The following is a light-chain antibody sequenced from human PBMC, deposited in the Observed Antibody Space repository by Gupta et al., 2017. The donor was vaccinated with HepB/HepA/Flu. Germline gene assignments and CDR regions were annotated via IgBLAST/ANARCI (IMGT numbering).Light chain of an antibody. CDR3: QQLNSYPLT. CDR1: QGISSY. V-gene: IGKV1-9*01. J-gene: IGKJ3*01. CDR2: AAS. Sequence: DIPLTQSPSFLSPSVGDRVTITCRASQGISSYLAWYQQKPGKAPKLLIYAASTLQSGVPSRFSGSGSGTEFTLTISSLQPEDFATYYCQQLNSYPLTFGPGTKVDIK.